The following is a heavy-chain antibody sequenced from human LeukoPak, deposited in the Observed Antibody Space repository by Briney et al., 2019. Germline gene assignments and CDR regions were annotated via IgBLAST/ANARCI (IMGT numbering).Heavy chain of an antibody. J-gene: IGHJ4*02. V-gene: IGHV3-53*01. CDR2: IYSGGSI. D-gene: IGHD1-26*01. CDR3: ARDSVGAGYSDY. CDR1: GFTVSSNY. Sequence: GGSLRLSCAASGFTVSSNYMNWVRQAPGKGLEWVSVIYSGGSIYHADSVKGRFTISRDNSKDTLYLQMDSLRAEDTAVYYCARDSVGAGYSDYWGQGTLVTVSS.